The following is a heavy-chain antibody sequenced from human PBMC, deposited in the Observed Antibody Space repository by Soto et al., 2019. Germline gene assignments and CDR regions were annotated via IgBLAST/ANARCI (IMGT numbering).Heavy chain of an antibody. CDR2: INAGNGNT. V-gene: IGHV1-3*01. CDR1: GYTFTSYA. D-gene: IGHD2-15*01. J-gene: IGHJ6*02. CDR3: ARAQYCSGGSCYRGHGMDV. Sequence: QVQLVQSGAEVKKPGASVKVSCKASGYTFTSYAMHWVRQAPGQRLEWMGWINAGNGNTKYSQKFQGRVTITRDTSASTAYMELSSLRSEDTAVYYCARAQYCSGGSCYRGHGMDVWGQGTTVTVSS.